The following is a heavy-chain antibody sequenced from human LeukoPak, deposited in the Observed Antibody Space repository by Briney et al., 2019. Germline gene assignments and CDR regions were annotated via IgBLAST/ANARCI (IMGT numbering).Heavy chain of an antibody. CDR1: GGSISSYY. V-gene: IGHV4-4*09. J-gene: IGHJ3*02. D-gene: IGHD3-3*01. CDR3: ARQTGDFDAFDI. Sequence: PSETLSLTCTVSGGSISSYYWSWIRQPPGKGLEWIGYIYTSGSTNYNPSLKSRVTISVDTSKNQFSLKLSSVTAADTAVYYCARQTGDFDAFDIWSQGTMVTVSS. CDR2: IYTSGST.